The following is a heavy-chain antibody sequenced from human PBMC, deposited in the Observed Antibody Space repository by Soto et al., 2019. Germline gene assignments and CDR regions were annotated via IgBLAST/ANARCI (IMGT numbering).Heavy chain of an antibody. CDR2: INHSGST. J-gene: IGHJ3*02. V-gene: IGHV4-34*01. CDR3: ARRVRGVNDAFDI. CDR1: GGSFGAYY. Sequence: SETLSLTCTVYGGSFGAYYWGWIRQPPGKGLEWIGEINHSGSTNYNPSLKSRVTISVDTSKNQFSLKLNSVTAADTAVYYCARRVRGVNDAFDIWGQGTMVTVSS. D-gene: IGHD3-10*01.